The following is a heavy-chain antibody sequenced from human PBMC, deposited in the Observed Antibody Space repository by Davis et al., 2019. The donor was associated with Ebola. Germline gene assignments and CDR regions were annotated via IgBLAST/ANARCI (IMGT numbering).Heavy chain of an antibody. V-gene: IGHV1-18*01. J-gene: IGHJ4*02. Sequence: ASVKVSCKASGYTFTSYGISWVRQAPGQGLEWMGWISAYNGNTNYAQKLQGRVTMTTDTSTSTAYMELRSLRSDDTAVYYCARYGTTIFGVGPQVHFDYWGQGTLVTVSS. D-gene: IGHD3-3*01. CDR3: ARYGTTIFGVGPQVHFDY. CDR2: ISAYNGNT. CDR1: GYTFTSYG.